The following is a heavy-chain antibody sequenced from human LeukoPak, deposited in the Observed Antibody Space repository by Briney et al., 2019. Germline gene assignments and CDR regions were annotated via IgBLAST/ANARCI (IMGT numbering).Heavy chain of an antibody. CDR3: AGVGYSSSFPGLGDYYYYYGMDV. J-gene: IGHJ6*04. D-gene: IGHD6-19*01. V-gene: IGHV1-69*01. CDR2: IIPIFGTA. CDR1: GGTFSSYA. Sequence: SVKVSCKASGGTFSSYAISWVRQAPGQGLEWMGGIIPIFGTANYAQKFQGRVTISADESTSTAYMGLSSLRSEDTAVYYCAGVGYSSSFPGLGDYYYYYGMDVWGKGTTVTVSS.